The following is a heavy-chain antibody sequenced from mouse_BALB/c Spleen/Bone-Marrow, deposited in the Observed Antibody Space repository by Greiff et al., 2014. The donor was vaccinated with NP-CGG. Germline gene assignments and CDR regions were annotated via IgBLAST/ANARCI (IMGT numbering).Heavy chain of an antibody. D-gene: IGHD2-4*01. CDR3: ARGIYYDSTWFAY. V-gene: IGHV1-67*01. J-gene: IGHJ3*01. Sequence: VHLVESGPELVRPGVSVKISCKGSGYTFTDYAMHWVKQSHAKSLEWIGVISTYSGNTNYSQKFKGKATMTVDKSSSTAYMELARLTSEDSAIYYCARGIYYDSTWFAYWGQGTLVTVSA. CDR2: ISTYSGNT. CDR1: GYTFTDYA.